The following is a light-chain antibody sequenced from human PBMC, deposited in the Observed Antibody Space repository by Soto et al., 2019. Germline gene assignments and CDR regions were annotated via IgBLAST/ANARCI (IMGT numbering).Light chain of an antibody. CDR3: QQSYSTAIS. V-gene: IGKV1-39*01. CDR2: AAS. CDR1: QSISSY. Sequence: DIQMTQSPSSLSASVGDRVTITCRASQSISSYLNWYQKEPGKAAKLPIYAASSLRSGVPSRYSGSGSGTDFTPTISRWQPEDFVTYYCQQSYSTAISFGQGTRLEIK. J-gene: IGKJ5*01.